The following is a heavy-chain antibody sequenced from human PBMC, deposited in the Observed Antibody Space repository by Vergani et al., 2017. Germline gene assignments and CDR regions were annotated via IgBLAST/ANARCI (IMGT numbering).Heavy chain of an antibody. CDR3: ARDSPDAENYYDSSGNRGDI. Sequence: QVQLVQSGAEVKKPGASVTVSCKASGYTFTSYGISWVRQAPGQGLEWMGWISAYNGNTNYAQKLQGRVTMTTDTSTSTAYMELRSLRSDDTAVYYCARDSPDAENYYDSSGNRGDIWGQGTMVTVSS. J-gene: IGHJ3*02. V-gene: IGHV1-18*01. D-gene: IGHD3-22*01. CDR1: GYTFTSYG. CDR2: ISAYNGNT.